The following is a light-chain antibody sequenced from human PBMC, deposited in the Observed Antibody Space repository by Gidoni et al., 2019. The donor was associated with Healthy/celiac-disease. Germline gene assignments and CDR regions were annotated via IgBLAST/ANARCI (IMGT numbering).Light chain of an antibody. V-gene: IGLV2-11*02. J-gene: IGLJ1*01. CDR1: SSDVGGYNY. Sequence: SALTKPRSVSGTPGQSVTISCTGTSSDVGGYNYVSWYHQHPGKDPNLMLYDVSKRPSGVPDRFSGSKSGNTASLTISGLQAEDEADYYCCSYAGSYTFVFGTGPKVTVL. CDR2: DVS. CDR3: CSYAGSYTFV.